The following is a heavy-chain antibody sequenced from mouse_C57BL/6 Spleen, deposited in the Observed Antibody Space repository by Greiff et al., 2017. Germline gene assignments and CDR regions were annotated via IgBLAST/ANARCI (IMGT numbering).Heavy chain of an antibody. Sequence: QVQLKQSGPELVKPGASVKISCKASGYTFTDYYINWVKQRPGQGLEWIGWIYPGSGNTKYNEKFKGKATLTVDTSSSTAYMQLSSLTSEDAAVYFCARKDYYGSSVYWYFEVCGTGTTVSVSS. CDR2: IYPGSGNT. CDR1: GYTFTDYY. CDR3: ARKDYYGSSVYWYFEV. D-gene: IGHD1-1*01. J-gene: IGHJ1*03. V-gene: IGHV1-84*01.